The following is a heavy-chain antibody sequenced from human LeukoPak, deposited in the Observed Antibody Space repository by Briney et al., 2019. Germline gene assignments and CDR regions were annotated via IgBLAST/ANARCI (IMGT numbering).Heavy chain of an antibody. CDR3: ARDKSLEWTWFDP. CDR2: IIPIFGTA. V-gene: IGHV1-69*05. J-gene: IGHJ5*02. Sequence: SVKVSCKASGGTISSHAINWVRQAPGQGLEWMGGIIPIFGTANYAQKFQGRVTMTRDTSISTAYMELSRLRSDDTAVYYCARDKSLEWTWFDPWGQGTLVTVSS. D-gene: IGHD3-3*01. CDR1: GGTISSHA.